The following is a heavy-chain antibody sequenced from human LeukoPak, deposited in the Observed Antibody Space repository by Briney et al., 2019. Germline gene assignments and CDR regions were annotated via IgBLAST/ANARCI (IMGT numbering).Heavy chain of an antibody. CDR2: INPNSGDT. J-gene: IGHJ4*02. CDR1: GYTFTGYY. V-gene: IGHV1-2*02. Sequence: ASVKVSCKASGYTFTGYYMHWVRQAPGPGVEWMGWINPNSGDTNYAQKFQGRVTMTRDTSISTAHMELSSLRSADTAVSYRARANPIYCSSTTCLFDYWGQGNLVTVSS. CDR3: ARANPIYCSSTTCLFDY. D-gene: IGHD2-2*01.